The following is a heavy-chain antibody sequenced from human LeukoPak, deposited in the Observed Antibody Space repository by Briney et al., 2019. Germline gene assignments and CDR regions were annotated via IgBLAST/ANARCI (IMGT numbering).Heavy chain of an antibody. CDR3: ATYLGSSKADYYYYMDV. Sequence: PGGSLRLSCAASGFTFSSYSMNWVRQAPGMGLEWVSSISSSSYIYYADSVKGRFTISRDNAKNSLYLQMNSLRAEDTAVYYCATYLGSSKADYYYYMDVWGKGTTVTVSS. J-gene: IGHJ6*03. V-gene: IGHV3-21*01. CDR1: GFTFSSYS. D-gene: IGHD2-2*01. CDR2: ISSSSYI.